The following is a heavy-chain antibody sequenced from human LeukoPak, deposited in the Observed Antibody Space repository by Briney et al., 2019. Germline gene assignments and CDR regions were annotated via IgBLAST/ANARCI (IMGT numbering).Heavy chain of an antibody. J-gene: IGHJ3*02. Sequence: PSETLSLTCTVSGGSATGHYWSWIRQPAGKGLEWIGRMHTSGSTNYNPSLKSRVTTSVDTSKNQFSLKLSSVTAADTAVYYCAREDYGSGMRGAFHIWGQGTMVTVSS. CDR3: AREDYGSGMRGAFHI. D-gene: IGHD3-10*01. V-gene: IGHV4-4*07. CDR1: GGSATGHY. CDR2: MHTSGST.